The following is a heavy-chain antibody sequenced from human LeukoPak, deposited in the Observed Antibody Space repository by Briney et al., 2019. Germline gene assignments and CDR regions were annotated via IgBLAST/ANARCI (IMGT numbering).Heavy chain of an antibody. J-gene: IGHJ4*02. V-gene: IGHV4-31*03. CDR2: ISYSGSS. CDR3: ARDHRIAAADVFDY. CDR1: GGSISSGGYY. D-gene: IGHD6-13*01. Sequence: SQTLSLTCTVSGGSISSGGYYWSWIRQHPGKGLEWIGYISYSGSSYYNPSLKSRVTISVDTSKNQFSLKLSSVTAADTAVYYCARDHRIAAADVFDYWGQGTLVTVSS.